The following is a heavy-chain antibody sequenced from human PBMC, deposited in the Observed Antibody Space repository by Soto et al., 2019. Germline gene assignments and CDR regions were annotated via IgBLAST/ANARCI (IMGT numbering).Heavy chain of an antibody. Sequence: PGGSLRLSCAASGFTFSSYAMSWVRQAPGKGLEWVSGISGSGGSTHYADSVKGRFTISRDNSKNTLYLQMNSLRAEDTAVYYCAKELVSGWLRGGMDVWGQGTTVTVSS. D-gene: IGHD6-19*01. V-gene: IGHV3-23*01. CDR3: AKELVSGWLRGGMDV. CDR1: GFTFSSYA. J-gene: IGHJ6*02. CDR2: ISGSGGST.